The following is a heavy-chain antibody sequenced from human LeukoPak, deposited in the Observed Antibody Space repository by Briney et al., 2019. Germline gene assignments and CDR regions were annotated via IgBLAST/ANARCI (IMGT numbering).Heavy chain of an antibody. Sequence: SETLSLTCTVSGGSISSYYWTWIRQPPGKGLEWIGYMYFGGRTNYDPSLKSRATISIDTSKKQFSLKLQSVTAADTAVYYCARIPGDRPDDWGQGTLVTVS. V-gene: IGHV4-59*01. J-gene: IGHJ4*02. CDR1: GGSISSYY. CDR2: MYFGGRT. CDR3: ARIPGDRPDD. D-gene: IGHD7-27*01.